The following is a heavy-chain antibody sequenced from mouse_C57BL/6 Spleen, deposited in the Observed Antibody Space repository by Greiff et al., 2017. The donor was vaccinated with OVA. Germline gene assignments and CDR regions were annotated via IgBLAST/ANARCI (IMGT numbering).Heavy chain of an antibody. V-gene: IGHV5-16*01. CDR2: INYDGSST. Sequence: EVQLVESEGGLVQPGSSMKLSCTASGFTFSDYYMAWVRQVPEKGLEWVANINYDGSSTYYLDSLKSRFIISRDNAKNILYLQMSSLKSEDTATYYCAREVITTVVFDYWGQGTTLTVSS. CDR3: AREVITTVVFDY. CDR1: GFTFSDYY. J-gene: IGHJ2*01. D-gene: IGHD1-1*01.